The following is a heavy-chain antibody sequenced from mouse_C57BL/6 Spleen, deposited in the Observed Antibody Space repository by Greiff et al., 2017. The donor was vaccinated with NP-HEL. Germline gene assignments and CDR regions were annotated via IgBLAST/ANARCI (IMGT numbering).Heavy chain of an antibody. D-gene: IGHD2-12*01. CDR1: GYTFTSYW. Sequence: QVQLKQPGAELVKPGASVKMSCKASGYTFTSYWITWVKQRPGQGLEWIGDIYPGSGSTNYNEKFKSKATLTVDTSSSTAYMQLSSLTSEDSAVYYCARRRRAAWRFDVWGTGTTVTVSS. V-gene: IGHV1-55*01. CDR3: ARRRRAAWRFDV. CDR2: IYPGSGST. J-gene: IGHJ1*03.